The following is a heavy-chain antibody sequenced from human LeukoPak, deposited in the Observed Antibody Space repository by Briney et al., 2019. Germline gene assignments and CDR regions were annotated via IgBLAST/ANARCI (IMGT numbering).Heavy chain of an antibody. D-gene: IGHD4-23*01. CDR1: GFTFSSYA. V-gene: IGHV3-30*04. CDR2: ISYDGSNK. CDR3: AKSTRGTTVVTGFDY. Sequence: GGSLRLSCAASGFTFSSYAMHWVRQAPGKGLEWVAVISYDGSNKYYADSVKGRFTISRDNSKNTLYLQMNSLRAEDTAVYYCAKSTRGTTVVTGFDYWGQGTLVTISS. J-gene: IGHJ4*02.